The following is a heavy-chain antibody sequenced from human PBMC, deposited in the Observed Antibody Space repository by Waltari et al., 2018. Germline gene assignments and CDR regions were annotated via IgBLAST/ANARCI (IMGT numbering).Heavy chain of an antibody. CDR3: AKDSDSGSYPVNAFDF. J-gene: IGHJ3*01. CDR2: ISGSGGYT. CDR1: GFTFNDYA. V-gene: IGHV3-23*01. D-gene: IGHD1-26*01. Sequence: EVQLLESGGGLVQPGGSLRLSCAASGFTFNDYAMTWVRQAPGKGLGWVSSISGSGGYTFYADSVRGRFTISRDNSKNTLFVQLNSLRAEDTAIYYCAKDSDSGSYPVNAFDFWGQGTMVTVSS.